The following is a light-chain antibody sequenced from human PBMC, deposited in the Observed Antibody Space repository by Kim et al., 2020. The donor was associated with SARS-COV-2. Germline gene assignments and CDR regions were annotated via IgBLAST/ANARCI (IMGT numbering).Light chain of an antibody. J-gene: IGLJ2*01. Sequence: QSVLTQPPSVSGAPGQRVTISCTGSSSNIGAGSEVHWYQQLPGTAPKLLIYSIDNRPSGVPDRFSASKSGTSASLAITGLKAEDEADDYCQSYDKSLGGSRVFGGGTQLTVL. CDR3: QSYDKSLGGSRV. CDR1: SSNIGAGSE. V-gene: IGLV1-40*01. CDR2: SID.